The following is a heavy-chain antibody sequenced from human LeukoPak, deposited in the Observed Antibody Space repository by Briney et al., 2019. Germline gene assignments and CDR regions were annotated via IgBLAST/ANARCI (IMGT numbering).Heavy chain of an antibody. V-gene: IGHV1-2*02. CDR3: ARARGPDFWSGYVYDY. Sequence: GASVKVSCKASGYTFTGYYMHWVRQAPGQGLEWMGWINPNSGGTNYAQKFQGRVTMTRDTSISTAYMELSRLRSDDTAVYYCARARGPDFWSGYVYDYWGQGTLVTVSS. D-gene: IGHD3-3*01. J-gene: IGHJ4*02. CDR1: GYTFTGYY. CDR2: INPNSGGT.